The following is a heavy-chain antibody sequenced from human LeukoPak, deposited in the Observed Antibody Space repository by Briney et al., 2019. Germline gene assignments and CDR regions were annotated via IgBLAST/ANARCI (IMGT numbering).Heavy chain of an antibody. CDR2: ISYDGGSK. Sequence: PGGSLRLSCVASGFTLSTYGIHWVRQAPGKGLEWVAVISYDGGSKFYADSVKGRFTISRDNSKNTVYLEMDNLRPEDTAVYYCARDQSARDYYYYMDVWGKGATVTVSS. V-gene: IGHV3-30*03. J-gene: IGHJ6*03. CDR3: ARDQSARDYYYYMDV. CDR1: GFTLSTYG. D-gene: IGHD3-3*01.